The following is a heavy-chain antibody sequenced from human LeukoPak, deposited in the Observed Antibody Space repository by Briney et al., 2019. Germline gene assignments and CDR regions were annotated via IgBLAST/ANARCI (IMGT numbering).Heavy chain of an antibody. V-gene: IGHV1-18*04. J-gene: IGHJ4*02. CDR2: ISAYNGNT. Sequence: ASVKGSCKASGYTFTSYGISWVRQAPGQGLEWMGWISAYNGNTNYAQKLQGRVTMTTDTSTSTAYMELRSLRSGDTAVYYCARGPSSWPPYYFDYWGQGTLVTVSS. D-gene: IGHD6-13*01. CDR3: ARGPSSWPPYYFDY. CDR1: GYTFTSYG.